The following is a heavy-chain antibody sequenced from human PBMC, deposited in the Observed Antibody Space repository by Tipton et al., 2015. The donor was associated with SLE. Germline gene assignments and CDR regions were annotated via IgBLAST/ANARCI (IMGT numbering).Heavy chain of an antibody. CDR1: GFTFSSYW. CDR2: IKQDGSEQ. Sequence: SLRLSCAASGFTFSSYWMSWVRQAPGKGLEWVANIKQDGSEQYYVDSVKGRFTISRDNAKNSLIVQMDSLRAEDTAVYYCARVRQQVVGRYFDYWGQGTLVTVSS. D-gene: IGHD6-13*01. V-gene: IGHV3-7*01. CDR3: ARVRQQVVGRYFDY. J-gene: IGHJ4*02.